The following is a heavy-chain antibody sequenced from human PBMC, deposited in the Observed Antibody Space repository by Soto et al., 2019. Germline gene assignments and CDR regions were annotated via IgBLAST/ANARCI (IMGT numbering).Heavy chain of an antibody. V-gene: IGHV3-7*01. J-gene: IGHJ4*02. D-gene: IGHD6-6*01. CDR2: IKQDGSEK. CDR1: GFTFSSYW. CDR3: ARDQEDSIAARPIDY. Sequence: GVSLRLSCAASGFTFSSYWMSWVRQAPGEGLEWVANIKQDGSEKYYVDSVKGRFTISRDNAKNSLYLQMNSLRAEDTAVYYCARDQEDSIAARPIDYWGQGTLVTVSS.